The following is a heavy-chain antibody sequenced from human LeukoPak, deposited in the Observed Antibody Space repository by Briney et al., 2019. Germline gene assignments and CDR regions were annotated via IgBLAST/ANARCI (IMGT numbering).Heavy chain of an antibody. CDR3: ARKAGTTSAPAFDY. CDR1: GGSISSYY. CDR2: IYYSGST. Sequence: SETLSLTCNVSGGSISSYYWSWIRQPPGKGLEWIGSIYYSGSTYYNPSLKSRVTISVDTSKNQFSLKLSSVTAADTAVYYCARKAGTTSAPAFDYWGQGTLVTVSS. D-gene: IGHD6-13*01. V-gene: IGHV4-39*07. J-gene: IGHJ4*02.